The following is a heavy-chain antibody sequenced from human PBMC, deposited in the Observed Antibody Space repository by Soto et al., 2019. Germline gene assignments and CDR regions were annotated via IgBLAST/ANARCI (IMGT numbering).Heavy chain of an antibody. Sequence: GGSLRLSCAASGFTFSSYWMHWVRQAPGKGLVWVSHLNSDGSSTSYADSVKGRFTISRDNAKNTLYLQMNSLRAEDTAVYYCASSLLTPFDYWGRGTLVTVSS. CDR3: ASSLLTPFDY. CDR2: LNSDGSST. J-gene: IGHJ4*02. CDR1: GFTFSSYW. V-gene: IGHV3-74*01. D-gene: IGHD7-27*01.